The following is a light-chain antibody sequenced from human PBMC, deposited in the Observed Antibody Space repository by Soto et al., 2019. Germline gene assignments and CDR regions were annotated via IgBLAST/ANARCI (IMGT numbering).Light chain of an antibody. Sequence: EIVMTQSPATLSVSPGEGATLSCRASQSVSNSHLAWYQQKPGQAPRLLIYGASSRATGIPDRFSGSGSGTDFTLTISRLEPEDSAVYYCQQYGSSPTWTFVQGTKVDIK. CDR1: QSVSNSH. J-gene: IGKJ1*01. CDR2: GAS. CDR3: QQYGSSPTWT. V-gene: IGKV3-20*01.